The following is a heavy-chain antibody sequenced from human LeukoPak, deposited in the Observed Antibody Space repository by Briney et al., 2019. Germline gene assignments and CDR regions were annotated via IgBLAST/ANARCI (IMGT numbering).Heavy chain of an antibody. CDR1: GYTFTSYD. CDR2: MNPNSSNT. J-gene: IGHJ4*02. CDR3: AVVTTVNLQWRDY. D-gene: IGHD4-17*01. Sequence: ASVKVSCKASGYTFTSYDINWVRQATGQGLEWMGWMNPNSSNTGYAQKFQGRVTMTRNTSISTAYMELSSLRSEDTAVYYCAVVTTVNLQWRDYWGQGTLVTVSS. V-gene: IGHV1-8*01.